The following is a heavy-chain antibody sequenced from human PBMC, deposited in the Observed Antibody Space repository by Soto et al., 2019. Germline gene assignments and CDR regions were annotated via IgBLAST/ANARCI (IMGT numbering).Heavy chain of an antibody. D-gene: IGHD5-18*01. CDR3: ARVRGIQYYFSGMDV. J-gene: IGHJ6*02. V-gene: IGHV1-18*01. CDR2: ISAYNGNS. CDR1: GYAFNGYG. Sequence: GASVKVSCKASGYAFNGYGISWVRQAPGQGLEWMGWISAYNGNSNYAQKFQDRVTMTTDSSTTTGYMELRNLISDDTAVYYCARVRGIQYYFSGMDVWGQGTTVTVSS.